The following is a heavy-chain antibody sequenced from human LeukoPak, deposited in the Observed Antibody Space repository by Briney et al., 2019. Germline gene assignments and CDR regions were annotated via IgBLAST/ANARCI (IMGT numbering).Heavy chain of an antibody. Sequence: ASVKVSCKASGYTFTSYYMHWVRQAPGQGLEWMGIINPIGGSTSYAQKFQGRVTMTRGTSTSTVYMELSSLRSEDTAVYYCARGQDQYYDFWSGYPGTVDYWGQGTLVTVSS. CDR3: ARGQDQYYDFWSGYPGTVDY. CDR2: INPIGGST. V-gene: IGHV1-46*01. J-gene: IGHJ4*02. D-gene: IGHD3-3*01. CDR1: GYTFTSYY.